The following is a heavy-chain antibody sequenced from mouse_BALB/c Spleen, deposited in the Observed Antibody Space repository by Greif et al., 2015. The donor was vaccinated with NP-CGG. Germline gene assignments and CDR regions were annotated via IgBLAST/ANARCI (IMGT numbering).Heavy chain of an antibody. J-gene: IGHJ2*01. D-gene: IGHD2-9*01. CDR3: ARILLWSRFFFDY. CDR2: ISYSGST. CDR1: GYSITSDYA. V-gene: IGHV3-2*02. Sequence: EVQRVESGPGLVKPSQSLSLTCTVTGYSITSDYAWNWIRQFPGNKLEWMGYISYSGSTSYSPSLKSRISITRDTSKNQFFLQLNSVTTEDTATYYCARILLWSRFFFDYWGQGTTLTVSS.